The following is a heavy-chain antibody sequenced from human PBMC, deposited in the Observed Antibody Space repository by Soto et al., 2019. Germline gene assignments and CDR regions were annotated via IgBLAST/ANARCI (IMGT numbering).Heavy chain of an antibody. D-gene: IGHD3-10*01. J-gene: IGHJ4*02. CDR3: AHTPYYGTGSPFDY. CDR2: IYWDDDK. Sequence: QITLKESGPTLVKPTETLTLTCTFSGFSLSTSGVGVGWIRQPPGKALEWLAFIYWDDDKNYSPSLNNRLIITKDTSKNQVVLSMTNMDPVDTGTYYCAHTPYYGTGSPFDYWGRGTLVTVSS. CDR1: GFSLSTSGVG. V-gene: IGHV2-5*02.